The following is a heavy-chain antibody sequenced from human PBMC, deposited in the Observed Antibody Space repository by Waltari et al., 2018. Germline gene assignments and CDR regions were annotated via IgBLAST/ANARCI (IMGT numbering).Heavy chain of an antibody. V-gene: IGHV6-1*01. CDR2: TYYRSKWYN. CDR1: GDSVASNSAA. Sequence: QVQLQQSGPGLVKPSQTLSLTCAISGDSVASNSAAWNWIRQATSRGLEWLGRTYYRSKWYNDYSVSVKSRITINPDTSKHQFSLHLNSVTPEDTAVYYCARDSSGWYWDYYSYGMDVWGQGTTVTVSS. J-gene: IGHJ6*02. D-gene: IGHD6-19*01. CDR3: ARDSSGWYWDYYSYGMDV.